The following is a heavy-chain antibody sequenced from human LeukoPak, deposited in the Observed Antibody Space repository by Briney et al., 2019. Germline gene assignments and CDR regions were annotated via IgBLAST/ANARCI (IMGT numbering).Heavy chain of an antibody. V-gene: IGHV4-30-4*01. CDR3: ARTEWELLAYFDY. J-gene: IGHJ4*02. D-gene: IGHD1-26*01. CDR1: GGSISSGDYY. CDR2: IYYSGST. Sequence: PSQTLSLTCTVSGGSISSGDYYWSWIRQPPGKGLEWIGYIYYSGSTYYNPSLKSRVTISVDTSKNQFSLKLSSVTAADTAVYYCARTEWELLAYFDYWGQGTLVTVSS.